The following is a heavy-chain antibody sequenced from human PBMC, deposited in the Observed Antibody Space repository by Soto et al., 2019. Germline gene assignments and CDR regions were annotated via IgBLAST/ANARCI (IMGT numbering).Heavy chain of an antibody. D-gene: IGHD1-1*01. Sequence: ASVKVSCKASGYTFTIYGISWVRQAPGQGLEWMGWISAYNGNTNYAQKLQGRVTMTTDTSTSTAYMELRSLRSDDTAVYYCARGSWDDVSGHYYMDVWGKGTTVTVSS. CDR3: ARGSWDDVSGHYYMDV. J-gene: IGHJ6*03. V-gene: IGHV1-18*01. CDR1: GYTFTIYG. CDR2: ISAYNGNT.